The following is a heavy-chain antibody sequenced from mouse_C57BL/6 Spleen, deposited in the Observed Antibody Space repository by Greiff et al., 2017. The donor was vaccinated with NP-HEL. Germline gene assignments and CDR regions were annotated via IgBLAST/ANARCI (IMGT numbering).Heavy chain of an antibody. CDR3: AREVYYYGSSYVGNYFDY. J-gene: IGHJ2*01. V-gene: IGHV1-82*01. D-gene: IGHD1-1*01. CDR1: GYAFSSSW. CDR2: IYPGDGDT. Sequence: QVQLQQSGPELVKPGASVKISCKASGYAFSSSWMNWVKQRPGKGLEWIGRIYPGDGDTNYNGKFKGKATLTADKSSSTAYMQLSSLTSEDSAVYFCAREVYYYGSSYVGNYFDYWGQGTTLTVSS.